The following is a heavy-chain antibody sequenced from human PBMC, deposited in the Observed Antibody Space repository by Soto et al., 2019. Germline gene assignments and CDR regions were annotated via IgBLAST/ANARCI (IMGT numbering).Heavy chain of an antibody. CDR2: IIPIFGTT. CDR1: GGTFSSYT. Sequence: QVQLVQSGAEVKKPGSSVKVSCRVSGGTFSSYTFGWVRQAPGQGLEWMGGIIPIFGTTNYAQKFQGRVTITADKSTSTAYMEVSSLRSEDTGVYYCAGGGDNWNYVRYFDLWGRGTLVTVSS. CDR3: AGGGDNWNYVRYFDL. V-gene: IGHV1-69*06. D-gene: IGHD1-7*01. J-gene: IGHJ2*01.